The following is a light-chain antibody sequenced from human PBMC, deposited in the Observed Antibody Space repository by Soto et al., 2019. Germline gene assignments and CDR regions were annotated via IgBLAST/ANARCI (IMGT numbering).Light chain of an antibody. CDR2: DVS. CDR3: SSYTSSSTLLYV. V-gene: IGLV2-14*01. Sequence: QSALTQPASVSGSPGQSITISCTGTSSDVGGYNYVSWYQQHPGKAPTLMIYDVSNRPSGVSNRFSASKSGNTASLTISGLHAEDEADYYYSSYTSSSTLLYVFGTGTKLTVL. J-gene: IGLJ1*01. CDR1: SSDVGGYNY.